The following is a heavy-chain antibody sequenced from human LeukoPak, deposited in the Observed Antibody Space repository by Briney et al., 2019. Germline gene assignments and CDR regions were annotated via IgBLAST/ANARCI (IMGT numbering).Heavy chain of an antibody. D-gene: IGHD6-13*01. CDR3: ARGSIAAAWGDLDY. CDR1: GYTFTGYY. V-gene: IGHV1-2*02. Sequence: ASVKVSCKASGYTFTGYYIHWVRQAPGQGLEWMGWINPNSGGTNYAQKFQGRVTMTRDTSISTAYMELSRLRSDDTAVYYCARGSIAAAWGDLDYWGQGTLVTVSS. J-gene: IGHJ4*02. CDR2: INPNSGGT.